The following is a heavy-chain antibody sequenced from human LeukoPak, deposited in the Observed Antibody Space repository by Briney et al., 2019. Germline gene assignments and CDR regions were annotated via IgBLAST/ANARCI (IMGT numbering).Heavy chain of an antibody. D-gene: IGHD2-2*01. J-gene: IGHJ4*02. CDR1: GFTFSSYS. CDR2: ISSSSSTI. V-gene: IGHV3-48*01. Sequence: GGSLRLSCAASGFTFSSYSMNWVRQAPGKGLEWVPYISSSSSTIYYADSVKSRFTISRDNAKNSLYLQMNSLRAEDTAVYYCARGLFSTRRESDYWGQGTLVTVSS. CDR3: ARGLFSTRRESDY.